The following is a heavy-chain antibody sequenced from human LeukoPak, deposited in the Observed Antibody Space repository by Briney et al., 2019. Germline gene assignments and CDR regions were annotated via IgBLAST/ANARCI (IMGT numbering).Heavy chain of an antibody. CDR2: INSDGSST. J-gene: IGHJ6*02. CDR1: GFTFSSYW. CDR3: AREPTTAGRYYYGMDV. V-gene: IGHV3-74*01. D-gene: IGHD6-13*01. Sequence: PGGSLRLSCAASGFTFSSYWMHWVRQAPGKGLVWVSRINSDGSSTSYADSVKGRFTISRDNAKNTLYLQMNSLRAEDTAVYHCAREPTTAGRYYYGMDVWGQGTTVTVSS.